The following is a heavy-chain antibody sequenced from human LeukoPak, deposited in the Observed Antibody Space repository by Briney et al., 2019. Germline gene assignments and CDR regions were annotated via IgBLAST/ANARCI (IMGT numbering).Heavy chain of an antibody. D-gene: IGHD1-14*01. Sequence: ASLKLSCRASGYTFTNSDITWVRQAPGQGLEWMGRISTSNGDTNYAAKLQGRVTMTTDTSTSTVYMELGSLTFDDTAVYFCARDPYHRLGPPLDLWGQGTLVTVSS. CDR2: ISTSNGDT. J-gene: IGHJ5*02. CDR3: ARDPYHRLGPPLDL. CDR1: GYTFTNSD. V-gene: IGHV1-18*01.